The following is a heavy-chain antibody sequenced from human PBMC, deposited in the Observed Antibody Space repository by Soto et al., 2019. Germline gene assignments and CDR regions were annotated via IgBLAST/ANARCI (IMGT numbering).Heavy chain of an antibody. V-gene: IGHV3-30-3*01. CDR1: GFTFGIYP. CDR3: AREDSSSGSAGTFQ. D-gene: IGHD3-22*01. Sequence: GGSLRLSCAASGFTFGIYPMHWVRRAPGKGLEWVAVIGNDGTATSYPDTVKGRFTISRDNSKSTLYLEMNSLTAEDTALYFCAREDSSSGSAGTFQ. J-gene: IGHJ1*01. CDR2: IGNDGTAT.